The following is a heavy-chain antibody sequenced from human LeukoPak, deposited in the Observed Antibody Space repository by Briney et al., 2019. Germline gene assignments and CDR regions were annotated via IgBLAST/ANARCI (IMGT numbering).Heavy chain of an antibody. Sequence: ASVKVPCKASGYTFTSYAMNWVRQAPGQGLEWMGWINTNTGNPTYAQGFTGRFVFSLDTSVSTAYLQISSLKAEDTAMYYCARVHDSSGYYYFDYWGQGTLVTVSS. J-gene: IGHJ4*02. V-gene: IGHV7-4-1*02. CDR1: GYTFTSYA. D-gene: IGHD3-22*01. CDR3: ARVHDSSGYYYFDY. CDR2: INTNTGNP.